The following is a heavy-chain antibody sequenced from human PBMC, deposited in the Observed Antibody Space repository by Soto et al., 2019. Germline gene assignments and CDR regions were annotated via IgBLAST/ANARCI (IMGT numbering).Heavy chain of an antibody. D-gene: IGHD6-6*01. CDR1: GFTFSSYG. V-gene: IGHV3-30*18. J-gene: IGHJ6*02. Sequence: GSLRLSCAASGFTFSSYGMHWVRQAPGKGLEWVAVISYDGSNKYYADSVKGRFTISRDNSKNTLYLQMNSLRAEDTAVYYCANLGAARFHYGMDVWGQGTTVTVSS. CDR2: ISYDGSNK. CDR3: ANLGAARFHYGMDV.